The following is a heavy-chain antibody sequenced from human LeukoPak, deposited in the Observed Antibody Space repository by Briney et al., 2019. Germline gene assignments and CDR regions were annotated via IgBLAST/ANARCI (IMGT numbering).Heavy chain of an antibody. J-gene: IGHJ5*02. CDR3: ARDPPYNDFWSDYTIFDP. Sequence: ASVKVSCKASGYSFTLYAMNWVRQAPGQGLEWMGWINTNTGNPRYAQGFTGRFVFSLDTSVSTAYLQITSLKSEDTAVYYCARDPPYNDFWSDYTIFDPWGQGTLVTVSS. V-gene: IGHV7-4-1*02. CDR1: GYSFTLYA. D-gene: IGHD3-3*01. CDR2: INTNTGNP.